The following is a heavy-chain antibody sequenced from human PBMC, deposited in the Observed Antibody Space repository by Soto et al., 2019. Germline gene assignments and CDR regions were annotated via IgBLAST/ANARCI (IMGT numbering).Heavy chain of an antibody. CDR1: GFTFSNYW. Sequence: EVQLVESGGGLVQPGGSLRLSCAASGFTFSNYWMHWVRQAPGKGLVWVSRINSDGSSTSYADSVKGRFTISRDNARTTLYLQMNSLRPEDTAVYYCARDGFRRYDTGGWFDPWGQGTLVTVSS. J-gene: IGHJ5*02. CDR2: INSDGSST. D-gene: IGHD5-12*01. CDR3: ARDGFRRYDTGGWFDP. V-gene: IGHV3-74*01.